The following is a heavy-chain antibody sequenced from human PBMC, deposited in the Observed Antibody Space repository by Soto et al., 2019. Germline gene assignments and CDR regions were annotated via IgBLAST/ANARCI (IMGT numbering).Heavy chain of an antibody. CDR1: GGSVSSGSYY. CDR3: ARASPLRYSTRWDYGMDV. V-gene: IGHV4-61*01. D-gene: IGHD2-2*01. CDR2: IYYIGGT. Sequence: QVQLQESGPGLVKPSETLSLMCTVSGGSVSSGSYYWNWIRQPPGKGLEWIGNIYYIGGTNYNPSLKSRVTISVDSSKNQVSLKMRSVAAADTAIYYCARASPLRYSTRWDYGMDVWGRGTTVTVSS. J-gene: IGHJ6*02.